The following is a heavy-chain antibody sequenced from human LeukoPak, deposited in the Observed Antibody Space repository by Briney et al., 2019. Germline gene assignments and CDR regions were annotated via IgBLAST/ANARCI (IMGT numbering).Heavy chain of an antibody. CDR1: GYTFTGYY. CDR2: INPNSGGT. Sequence: ASVKVSFKASGYTFTGYYMHWVRQAPGQGLEWMGWINPNSGGTNYAQKFQGRVTMTRDTSISTAYMELSRLRSDDTAVYYCARGALGWNDFLVSYWGQGTLVTVSS. CDR3: ARGALGWNDFLVSY. J-gene: IGHJ4*02. D-gene: IGHD1-1*01. V-gene: IGHV1-2*02.